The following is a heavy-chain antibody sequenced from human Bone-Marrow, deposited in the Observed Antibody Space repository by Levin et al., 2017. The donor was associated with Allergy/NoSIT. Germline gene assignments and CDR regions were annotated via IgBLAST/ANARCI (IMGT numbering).Heavy chain of an antibody. CDR1: GGTFSSYA. V-gene: IGHV1-69*06. J-gene: IGHJ3*02. CDR2: IIPIFGTA. CDR3: ARGGKYCSSTSCYWNGAFDI. Sequence: KISCKASGGTFSSYAISWVRQAPGQGLEWMGGIIPIFGTANYAQKFQGRVTITADKSTSTAYMELSSLRSEDTAVYYCARGGKYCSSTSCYWNGAFDIWGQGTMVTVSS. D-gene: IGHD2-2*01.